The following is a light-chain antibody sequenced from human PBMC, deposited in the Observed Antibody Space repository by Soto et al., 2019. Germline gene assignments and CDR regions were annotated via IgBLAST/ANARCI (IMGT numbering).Light chain of an antibody. CDR1: ESINRH. CDR3: QQSYSTLSIT. V-gene: IGKV1-39*01. Sequence: DIQMTQSPSSLSASVGDRVTITCRASESINRHLNWYQQKPGKAPKLLIYAASSLQNGVPSRFSGSGSGTDFTLTNSTLQPEDFATYYCQQSYSTLSITFCQGTRLEIK. CDR2: AAS. J-gene: IGKJ5*01.